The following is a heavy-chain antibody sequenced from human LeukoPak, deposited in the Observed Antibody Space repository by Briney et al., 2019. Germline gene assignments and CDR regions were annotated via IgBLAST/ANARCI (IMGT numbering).Heavy chain of an antibody. Sequence: SETLSLTCIVSRGSVSSSPYYWSWIRQPPGKGLEWIGYIYYSGSTNYNPSLKSRVTISVDTSKNQFSLKLSSVTAADTAVYYCARGVGEFDYWGQGTLVTVSS. CDR1: RGSVSSSPYY. D-gene: IGHD1-26*01. CDR2: IYYSGST. J-gene: IGHJ4*02. V-gene: IGHV4-61*01. CDR3: ARGVGEFDY.